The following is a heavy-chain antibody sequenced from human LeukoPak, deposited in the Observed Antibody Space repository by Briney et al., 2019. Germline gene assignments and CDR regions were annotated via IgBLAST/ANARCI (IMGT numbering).Heavy chain of an antibody. J-gene: IGHJ5*02. D-gene: IGHD6-19*01. CDR2: ISSSGSTI. Sequence: PGGSLRLSCAASGFTFSSYEMNWVRQAPGKGLEWVSYISSSGSTIYYADSVKGRFTISRDNAKNSLYLQMNSLRAEDTAVYYCASGAVAGLFDPWGQGTLVTVFS. V-gene: IGHV3-48*03. CDR3: ASGAVAGLFDP. CDR1: GFTFSSYE.